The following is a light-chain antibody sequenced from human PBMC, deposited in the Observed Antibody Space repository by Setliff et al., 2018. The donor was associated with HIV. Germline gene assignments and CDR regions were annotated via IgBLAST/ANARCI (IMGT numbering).Light chain of an antibody. CDR3: QSAGSSRTYRGG. Sequence: SYELTQPPSESVSPGQTARITCSGDALSKQYAYWYQQKPGQAPVLVTNKDSERPLGMPERFSGSSSGTTVTLTISGGQAEGEADYDCQSAGSSRTYRGGFGGGTQLTVL. CDR2: KDS. V-gene: IGLV3-25*03. J-gene: IGLJ2*01. CDR1: ALSKQY.